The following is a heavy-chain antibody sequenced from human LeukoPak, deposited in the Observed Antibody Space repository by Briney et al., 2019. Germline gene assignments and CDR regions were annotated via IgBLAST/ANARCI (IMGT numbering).Heavy chain of an antibody. CDR3: ASDYYDSSGYPGDAFDI. V-gene: IGHV4-59*01. D-gene: IGHD3-22*01. CDR2: IYYSGST. Sequence: SETLSLTCTVSGGSISSYYWSWIRQPPGKGLEWIGYIYYSGSTNYNPSLKSRVTISVDTSKNQFSLKLSSVTAADTAVYYCASDYYDSSGYPGDAFDIWGQGTMVTVSS. J-gene: IGHJ3*02. CDR1: GGSISSYY.